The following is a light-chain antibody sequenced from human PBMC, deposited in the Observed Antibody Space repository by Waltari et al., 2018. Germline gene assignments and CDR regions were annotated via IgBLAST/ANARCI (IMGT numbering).Light chain of an antibody. CDR2: ADT. CDR3: QSYDKILSAWV. Sequence: QSVLTQPPSVSGAPGQRVTVSCTGSTSNTGAGYDVQWYQTFPGRAPRLVIYADTDRPSGVPDRFSATKSGSSAALAITGLQAEDEADYYCQSYDKILSAWVFGGGTKVTVL. J-gene: IGLJ3*02. CDR1: TSNTGAGYD. V-gene: IGLV1-40*01.